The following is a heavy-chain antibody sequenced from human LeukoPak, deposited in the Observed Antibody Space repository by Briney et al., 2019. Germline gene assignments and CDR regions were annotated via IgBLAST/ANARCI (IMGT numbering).Heavy chain of an antibody. CDR3: SNTRDGYNGNYFDY. D-gene: IGHD5-24*01. Sequence: ASVKVSCKASGYTFTAFYMHWVRQAPGQGLEWMGRINPNSGGTKYAQKFQGRVTMTTDTSINTAYLELSRLRSDDTAVYYCSNTRDGYNGNYFDYWGQGTLVTVSS. J-gene: IGHJ4*02. CDR1: GYTFTAFY. CDR2: INPNSGGT. V-gene: IGHV1-2*06.